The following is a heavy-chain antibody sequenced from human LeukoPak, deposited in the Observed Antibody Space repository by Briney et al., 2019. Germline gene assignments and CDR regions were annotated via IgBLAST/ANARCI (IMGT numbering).Heavy chain of an antibody. D-gene: IGHD4-17*01. CDR2: IRSKANSYAT. CDR3: TRSYGDYYYYYMDV. CDR1: GFTFSSYS. Sequence: GGSLRLSCAASGFTFSSYSMNWVRQASGKGLEWVGRIRSKANSYATAYAASVKGRFTISRDDSKNTAYLQMNSLKTEDTAVYYCTRSYGDYYYYYMDVWGKGTTVTVSS. V-gene: IGHV3-73*01. J-gene: IGHJ6*03.